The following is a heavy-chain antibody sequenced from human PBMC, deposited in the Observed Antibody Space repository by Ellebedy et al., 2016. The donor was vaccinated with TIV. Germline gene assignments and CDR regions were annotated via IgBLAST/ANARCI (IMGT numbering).Heavy chain of an antibody. CDR1: GGSFSGYY. D-gene: IGHD2-2*01. CDR3: ARVPRIVVVPAARPDYYMDV. V-gene: IGHV4-34*01. J-gene: IGHJ6*03. Sequence: SETLSLXCAVYGGSFSGYYWSWIRQPPGKGLEWIGEINHSGSTNYNPSLKSRVTISVDTSKNQFSLKLSSVTAADTAVYYCARVPRIVVVPAARPDYYMDVWGKGTTVTVSS. CDR2: INHSGST.